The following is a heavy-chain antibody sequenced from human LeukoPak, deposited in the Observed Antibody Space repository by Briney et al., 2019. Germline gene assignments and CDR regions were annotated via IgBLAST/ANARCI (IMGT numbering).Heavy chain of an antibody. CDR2: INHSGST. CDR1: GGSFSGYY. CDR3: ARALGPSDY. Sequence: SETLSLTCAVYGGSFSGYYWSWIRQPPGKGLEWIGEINHSGSTNYNPSLKSRVTISVDTSKNQFSLKLSSVTAADTAVYYCARALGPSDYWGQGTLVTASS. V-gene: IGHV4-34*01. J-gene: IGHJ4*02.